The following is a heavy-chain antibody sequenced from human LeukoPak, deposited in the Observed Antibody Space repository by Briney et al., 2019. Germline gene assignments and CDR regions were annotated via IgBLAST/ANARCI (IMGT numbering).Heavy chain of an antibody. CDR1: GGSFSGYY. Sequence: PSETLSLACAVSGGSFSGYYWSWIRQPPGKGLEWIGEINHSGSTNYNPSLKSRVTISVDTSKNQFSLKLSSVTAADTAVYYCARGPIAAAGYDYWGQGTLVTVSS. CDR2: INHSGST. J-gene: IGHJ4*02. D-gene: IGHD6-13*01. V-gene: IGHV4-34*01. CDR3: ARGPIAAAGYDY.